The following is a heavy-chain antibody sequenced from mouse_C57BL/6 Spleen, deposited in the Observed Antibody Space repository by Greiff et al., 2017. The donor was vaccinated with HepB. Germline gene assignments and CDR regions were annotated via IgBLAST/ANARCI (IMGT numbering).Heavy chain of an antibody. Sequence: VQLQQSGAELVRPGASVKLSCTASGFNIKDDYMHWVKQRPEQGLEWIGWIDPENGDTEYASKFQGKATITADTSSNTAYLKLSSLTSEDTAVYYCTAQATGAMDYWGQGTSVTVSS. CDR1: GFNIKDDY. V-gene: IGHV14-4*01. J-gene: IGHJ4*01. CDR2: IDPENGDT. CDR3: TAQATGAMDY. D-gene: IGHD3-2*02.